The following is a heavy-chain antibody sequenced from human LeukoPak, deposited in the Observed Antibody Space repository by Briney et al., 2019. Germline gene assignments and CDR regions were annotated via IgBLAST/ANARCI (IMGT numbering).Heavy chain of an antibody. CDR3: ARALATVTSRRYYYGMDV. D-gene: IGHD4-11*01. CDR2: IGTAGDP. J-gene: IGHJ6*02. CDR1: GFTFSSYD. Sequence: GGSLRLSCAASGFTFSSYDMHWVRQATGKGLEWVSAIGTAGDPYYPGSVKGQFTISRENAKNSLYLQMNSLRAGDTAVYYCARALATVTSRRYYYGMDVWGQGTTVTVSS. V-gene: IGHV3-13*05.